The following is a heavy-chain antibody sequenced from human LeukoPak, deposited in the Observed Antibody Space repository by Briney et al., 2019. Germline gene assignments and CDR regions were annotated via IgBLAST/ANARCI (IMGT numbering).Heavy chain of an antibody. Sequence: SETLSLTCTVSGVSISSSSYYWGWIRQPPGKGLEWIGSVYYYGSTYYNPSLKSRVTISVDTSKNQFSLKLTSVTAADTAVYYCARIYSSSALGYSDYWGQGTLLTVSS. CDR2: VYYYGST. D-gene: IGHD3-22*01. CDR1: GVSISSSSYY. J-gene: IGHJ4*02. V-gene: IGHV4-39*01. CDR3: ARIYSSSALGYSDY.